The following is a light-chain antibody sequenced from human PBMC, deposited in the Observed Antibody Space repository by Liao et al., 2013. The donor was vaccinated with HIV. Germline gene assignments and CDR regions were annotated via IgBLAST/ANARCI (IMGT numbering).Light chain of an antibody. Sequence: SYGLTQPPSVSVAPGKTATITCGGNNIGSKSVHWYQQRSGQAPVLVIYYDGGRPSGIPERFSGSNSGNTATLTISGTQAMDEADYFCQAWDSSATVVFGGGTKVTVL. CDR2: YDG. J-gene: IGLJ2*01. V-gene: IGLV3-21*01. CDR3: QAWDSSATVV. CDR1: NIGSKS.